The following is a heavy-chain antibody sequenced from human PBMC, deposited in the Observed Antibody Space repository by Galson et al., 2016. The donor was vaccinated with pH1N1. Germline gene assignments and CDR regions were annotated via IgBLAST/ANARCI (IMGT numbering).Heavy chain of an antibody. CDR2: IYSDPGT. J-gene: IGHJ4*02. Sequence: SLRLSCAASGFTFSSYAMSWVRQAPGKGLEWVSVIYSDPGTYYADSVKGRFTISRDNSKNTLYLQMNTLRAEDTAVYYCARTNPFDGDLRYFDYWGQGTLVTVSS. D-gene: IGHD4-17*01. V-gene: IGHV3-53*01. CDR1: GFTFSSYA. CDR3: ARTNPFDGDLRYFDY.